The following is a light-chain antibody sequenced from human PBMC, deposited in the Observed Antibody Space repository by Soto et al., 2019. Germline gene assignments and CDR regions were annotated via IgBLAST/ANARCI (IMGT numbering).Light chain of an antibody. CDR3: KPRSNWHRT. CDR1: QSVSSN. V-gene: IGKV3D-11*02. CDR2: GVY. Sequence: EIVIKKSPATLSVSLGGRATLSLRASQSVSSNLAWYQQKPGQAHRLIIYGVYTRATGITARFSGSGSETDFTLTIRSIEPEDFAVYYCKPRSNWHRTLG. J-gene: IGKJ1*01.